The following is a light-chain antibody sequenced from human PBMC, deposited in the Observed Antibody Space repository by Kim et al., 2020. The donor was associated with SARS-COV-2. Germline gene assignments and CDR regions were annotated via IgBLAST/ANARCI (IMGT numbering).Light chain of an antibody. V-gene: IGLV3-21*04. CDR3: QVWDTSSDHWV. CDR2: YNS. CDR1: NIGTKS. J-gene: IGLJ3*02. Sequence: SYELTQPPSVSVAPGKTARITCGGNNIGTKSVHWYQQKPGQAPVLVIYYNSDRPSGIPERFSGSNSGSPAALTISGVEAGDEADYYCQVWDTSSDHWVFGGGTKLTVL.